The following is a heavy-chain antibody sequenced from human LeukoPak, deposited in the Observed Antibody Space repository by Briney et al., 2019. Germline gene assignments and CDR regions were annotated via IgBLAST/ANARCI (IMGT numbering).Heavy chain of an antibody. CDR1: GDTFSSYA. Sequence: SVNVSCKASGDTFSSYAISWVRQAPGQGLEWMGGIIPIFGTANYAQKFQGRVTITADESTSTAYMELSSLRSEDTAVYYCARDYGLGGYYYDSSGSLDAFDIWGQGTMVTVSS. D-gene: IGHD3-22*01. J-gene: IGHJ3*02. V-gene: IGHV1-69*13. CDR3: ARDYGLGGYYYDSSGSLDAFDI. CDR2: IIPIFGTA.